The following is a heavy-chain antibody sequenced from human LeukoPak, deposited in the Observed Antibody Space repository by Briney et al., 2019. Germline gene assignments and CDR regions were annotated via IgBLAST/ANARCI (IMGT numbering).Heavy chain of an antibody. V-gene: IGHV4-59*12. CDR2: IYYSGST. J-gene: IGHJ4*02. Sequence: PSETLSLTCAVYGGSISSYYWSWIRQPPGKGLEWIGDIYYSGSTNYNPSLKSRVTISVDTSKNQFSLKLSSVTAADTAVYYCARDSTRAANYGDHGWVDYWGQGTLVTVSS. CDR1: GGSISSYY. D-gene: IGHD4-17*01. CDR3: ARDSTRAANYGDHGWVDY.